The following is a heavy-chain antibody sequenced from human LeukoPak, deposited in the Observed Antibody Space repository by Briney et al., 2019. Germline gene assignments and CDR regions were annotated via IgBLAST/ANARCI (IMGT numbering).Heavy chain of an antibody. CDR3: ARGDTAMATYYFDY. D-gene: IGHD5-18*01. CDR2: IYYSGST. J-gene: IGHJ4*02. Sequence: SETLSLTCTVSCGSISSYYWSWIRQPPGKGLEWIGYIYYSGSTYYNPSLKSRVTISVDTSKNQFSLKLSSVTAADTAVYYCARGDTAMATYYFDYWGQGTLVTVSS. CDR1: CGSISSYY. V-gene: IGHV4-59*08.